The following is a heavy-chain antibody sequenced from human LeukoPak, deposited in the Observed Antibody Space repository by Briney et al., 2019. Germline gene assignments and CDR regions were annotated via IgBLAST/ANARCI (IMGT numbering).Heavy chain of an antibody. CDR3: ARGKQQLVPPFDY. J-gene: IGHJ4*02. V-gene: IGHV4-4*02. CDR2: IHHSGEI. Sequence: SETLSLTCGVSGGSISSSNWWSWVRQPPGKGLEWIGEIHHSGEISYNPSLKSRVTISLDKSKNQFSLKLTSVTAADTAIYYCARGKQQLVPPFDYWGQGALVTVSS. CDR1: GGSISSSNW. D-gene: IGHD6-13*01.